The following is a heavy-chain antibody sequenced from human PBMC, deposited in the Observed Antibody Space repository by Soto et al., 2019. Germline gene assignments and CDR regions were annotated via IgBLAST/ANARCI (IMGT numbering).Heavy chain of an antibody. CDR3: ARVPDR. D-gene: IGHD2-2*01. Sequence: SETLSLTCVVSGASLSSYYWSWIRQPPGKGLEWIGYIYYSGSTNYNPSLKSRVTISVDTSKNQFSLKLSSVTAADTAVYYCARVPDRWGQGTLVTVSS. J-gene: IGHJ5*02. CDR1: GASLSSYY. V-gene: IGHV4-59*01. CDR2: IYYSGST.